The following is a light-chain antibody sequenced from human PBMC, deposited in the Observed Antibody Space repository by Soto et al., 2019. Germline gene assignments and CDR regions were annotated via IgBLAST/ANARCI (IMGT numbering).Light chain of an antibody. CDR3: QQYKTYPYT. V-gene: IGKV1-5*03. CDR2: NAS. Sequence: DIELTQSPCTLSASVGDRVTITCRATQSLNTWLAWYQQKPGRAPKLLLSNASSLETGVPSSISGSGSGTEFSLTISSLQPDDFATYYCQQYKTYPYTFGQGTKLDMK. J-gene: IGKJ2*01. CDR1: QSLNTW.